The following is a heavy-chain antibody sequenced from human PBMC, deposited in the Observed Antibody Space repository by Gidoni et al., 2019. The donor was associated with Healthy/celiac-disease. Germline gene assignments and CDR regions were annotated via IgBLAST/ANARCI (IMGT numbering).Heavy chain of an antibody. D-gene: IGHD4-17*01. V-gene: IGHV3-73*02. CDR1: GFTFSGSA. J-gene: IGHJ6*02. Sequence: EVQLVESGGGLVQPGGSLKLSCAASGFTFSGSAMHWVRQASGKGLEGVGRIRSKANSYATAYAASVKGRFTISRDDSKNTAYLQMNSLKTEDTAVYYCTRARVDTVYYYYYGMDVWGQGTTVTVSS. CDR3: TRARVDTVYYYYYGMDV. CDR2: IRSKANSYAT.